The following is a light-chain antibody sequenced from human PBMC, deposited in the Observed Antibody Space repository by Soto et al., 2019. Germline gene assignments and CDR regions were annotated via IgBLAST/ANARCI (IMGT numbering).Light chain of an antibody. CDR1: QSVSNN. CDR2: DAS. V-gene: IGKV3-15*01. Sequence: ILMTQSPATLSVSPGERATLSCRASQSVSNNLAWYQQKPGQAPRLLIYDASTRATGIPARFSGSGSGTEFTLTISGLQSEDFAVYYCQQYNIWSPWTSGQGTKVEVK. J-gene: IGKJ1*01. CDR3: QQYNIWSPWT.